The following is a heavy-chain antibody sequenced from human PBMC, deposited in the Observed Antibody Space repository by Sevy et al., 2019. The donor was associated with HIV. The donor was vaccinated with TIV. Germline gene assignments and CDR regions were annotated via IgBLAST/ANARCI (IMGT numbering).Heavy chain of an antibody. V-gene: IGHV4-59*02. Sequence: SETLSLTCIVSGDSVNSYYWNWIRQSPGKGLEWIGYICYIRSTNYNPSLMSRVTISLDTSKNQFSLKLTSVSAADTAVYYCARGFLYYFDFWGQGTLVTVSS. CDR3: ARGFLYYFDF. J-gene: IGHJ4*02. CDR1: GDSVNSYY. CDR2: ICYIRST.